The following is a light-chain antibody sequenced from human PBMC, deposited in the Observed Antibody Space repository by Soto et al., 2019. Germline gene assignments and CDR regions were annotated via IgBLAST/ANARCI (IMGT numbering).Light chain of an antibody. Sequence: IVLTQSPAPLSLSPGEIATLSCSASQSVSSYLAWYQQKPGQAPRLLIYGASTRATGIPARFSGSGSGTEFTLTISSLQSEDFAVYYCQHSITFGQGTRLEIK. J-gene: IGKJ5*01. CDR1: QSVSSY. CDR3: QHSIT. V-gene: IGKV3-15*01. CDR2: GAS.